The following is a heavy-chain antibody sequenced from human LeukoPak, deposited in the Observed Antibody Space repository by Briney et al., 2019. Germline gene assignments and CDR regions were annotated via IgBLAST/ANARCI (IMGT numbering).Heavy chain of an antibody. CDR3: ATARNFRFEH. Sequence: GGSLRLSCATSGLTFRTTWLHWVRQVPGKVLMWVSRMNGEGTTIDYADSMKGRFTVSRDYAKNTLFLQMNNLRTEDTALYFCATARNFRFEHWGQGSLVIVSA. J-gene: IGHJ1*01. CDR2: MNGEGTTI. D-gene: IGHD1-7*01. V-gene: IGHV3-74*01. CDR1: GLTFRTTW.